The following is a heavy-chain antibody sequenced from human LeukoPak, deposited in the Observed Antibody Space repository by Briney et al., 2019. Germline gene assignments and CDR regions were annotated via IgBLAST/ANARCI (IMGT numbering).Heavy chain of an antibody. J-gene: IGHJ1*01. CDR2: IIPIFGTA. CDR3: ARDRQPGYCSGGSCRFAEYFQH. D-gene: IGHD2-15*01. Sequence: SVKVSCKASGYTFTSYGISWVRQAPGQGLEWMGGIIPIFGTANYAQKFQGRVTITADESTSTAYMELSSLRSEDTAVYYCARDRQPGYCSGGSCRFAEYFQHWGQGTLVTVSS. CDR1: GYTFTSYG. V-gene: IGHV1-69*13.